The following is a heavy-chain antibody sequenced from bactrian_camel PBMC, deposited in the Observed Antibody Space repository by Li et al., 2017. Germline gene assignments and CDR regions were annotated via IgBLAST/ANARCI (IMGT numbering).Heavy chain of an antibody. CDR2: IWTGGTT. D-gene: IGHD1*01. V-gene: IGHV3S1*01. CDR1: GFTFSTYW. J-gene: IGHJ6*01. CDR3: TTDLIWLGGY. Sequence: VQLVESGGGLVQPGGSLRLSCAASGFTFSTYWTLWVRQAPGKGLEWVSTIWTGGTTVYADSVKGRFTASRDNAMNTVYLQMNSLKPEDTAAYYCTTDLIWLGGYWGQGTQVTVS.